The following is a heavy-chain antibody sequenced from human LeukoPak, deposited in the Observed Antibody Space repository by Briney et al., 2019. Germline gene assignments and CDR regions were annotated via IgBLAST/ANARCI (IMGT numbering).Heavy chain of an antibody. CDR2: IYYSGST. CDR1: GGSISSYY. D-gene: IGHD5-18*01. CDR3: ARAGGYSYGYPFDY. Sequence: PSETLSLTCTVSGGSISSYYWSWIRQPPGKGLELIGYIYYSGSTNYNPSLKSRVTISVDTSKNQFSLKLSSVTAADTAVYYCARAGGYSYGYPFDYWGQGTLVTVSS. J-gene: IGHJ4*02. V-gene: IGHV4-59*01.